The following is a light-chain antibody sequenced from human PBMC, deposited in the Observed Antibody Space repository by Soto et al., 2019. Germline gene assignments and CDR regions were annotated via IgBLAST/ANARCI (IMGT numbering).Light chain of an antibody. CDR3: SSYRSTNSLYVV. V-gene: IGLV2-14*03. CDR2: DVS. Sequence: QSALTQPASVSGSPGQSITISCTGTTSDVAGFDFVSWYQHHPGKAPKLMISDVSKRPSGVPGRFSGSKSGNTASLTISGLQAEDEAVYYCSSYRSTNSLYVVFGGGTKLTVL. J-gene: IGLJ2*01. CDR1: TSDVAGFDF.